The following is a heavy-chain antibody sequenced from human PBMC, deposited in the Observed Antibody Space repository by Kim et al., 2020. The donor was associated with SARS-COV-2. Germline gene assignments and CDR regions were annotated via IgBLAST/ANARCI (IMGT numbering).Heavy chain of an antibody. CDR1: GFTFSSYG. CDR3: SKDLHRKGVYYSYVLYV. V-gene: IGHV3-30*18. Sequence: GGSLRLSCAASGFTFSSYGMHWVRQAPGKGLEWVAVISYDGSNKYYADSVKGRFTISRDNSKNTLYLQMNSLRAEDTAVYYSSKDLHRKGVYYSYVLYV. J-gene: IGHJ6*01. CDR2: ISYDGSNK.